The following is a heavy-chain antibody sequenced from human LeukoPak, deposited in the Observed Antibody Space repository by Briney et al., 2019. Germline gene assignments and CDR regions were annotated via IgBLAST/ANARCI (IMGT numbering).Heavy chain of an antibody. CDR2: IIPIFGTA. J-gene: IGHJ3*02. CDR1: GGTFSSYA. Sequence: SVKVSCKASGGTFSSYAISWVRQAPGQGLEWMGGIIPIFGTANYAQKFQGRVTITADESTSTAYMELSSLRSEDTAVYYCARDYVSSGWYGFWMDAFDIWGQGTMVTVSS. D-gene: IGHD6-19*01. V-gene: IGHV1-69*13. CDR3: ARDYVSSGWYGFWMDAFDI.